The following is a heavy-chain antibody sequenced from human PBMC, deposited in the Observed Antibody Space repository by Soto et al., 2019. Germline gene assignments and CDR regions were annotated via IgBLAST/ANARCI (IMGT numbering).Heavy chain of an antibody. D-gene: IGHD2-15*01. J-gene: IGHJ6*02. CDR3: ASTPHSRTLAAKYYYYYGMDV. V-gene: IGHV1-69*13. CDR2: IIPIFGTA. Sequence: SVKVSCKASGGTFSSYAISWVRQAPGQGLEWMGGIIPIFGTANYAQKFQGRVTITADESTSTAYMELSSLRSEDTAVYYCASTPHSRTLAAKYYYYYGMDVWGQATTVTV. CDR1: GGTFSSYA.